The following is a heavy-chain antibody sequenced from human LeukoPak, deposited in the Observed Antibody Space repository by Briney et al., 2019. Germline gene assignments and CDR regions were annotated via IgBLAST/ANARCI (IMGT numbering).Heavy chain of an antibody. CDR3: ARDPFQSYGYNYPSYFDY. V-gene: IGHV3-30-3*01. J-gene: IGHJ4*02. CDR1: GFTFSSYA. CDR2: ISYDGSNK. D-gene: IGHD5-12*01. Sequence: GRSLRLSCAASGFTFSSYAMHWVRQAPSKGLEWVAVISYDGSNKYYADSVKGRFTISRDNSKNTLYLQMNSLRAEDTAVYYCARDPFQSYGYNYPSYFDYWGQGTLVTVSS.